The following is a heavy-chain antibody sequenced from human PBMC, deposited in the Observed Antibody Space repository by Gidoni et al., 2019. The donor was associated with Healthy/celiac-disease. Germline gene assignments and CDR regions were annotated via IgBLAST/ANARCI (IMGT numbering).Heavy chain of an antibody. CDR2: INPSGGST. Sequence: KASGYTFTSYYMHWVRQAPGQGLEWMGIINPSGGSTSYAQKFQGRVTMTRDTSTSTVYMELSSLRSEDTAVYYCARDKGVATIMGDWGRYYYYGMDVWGQGTTVTVSS. J-gene: IGHJ6*02. D-gene: IGHD5-12*01. V-gene: IGHV1-46*01. CDR1: GYTFTSYY. CDR3: ARDKGVATIMGDWGRYYYYGMDV.